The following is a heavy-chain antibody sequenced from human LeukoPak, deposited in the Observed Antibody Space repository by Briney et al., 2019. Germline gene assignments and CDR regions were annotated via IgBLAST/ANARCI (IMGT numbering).Heavy chain of an antibody. Sequence: SETLSLTCAVSGGSISSSNWWSWVRQPPGKGLEWIGEIYHSGSTNYNPSLKSRVTISVDKSKNQFSLKLSSVTAADTAVFYCARVRGYPNWFDPWGQGTLVTVSS. D-gene: IGHD3-22*01. J-gene: IGHJ5*02. V-gene: IGHV4-4*02. CDR2: IYHSGST. CDR1: GGSISSSNW. CDR3: ARVRGYPNWFDP.